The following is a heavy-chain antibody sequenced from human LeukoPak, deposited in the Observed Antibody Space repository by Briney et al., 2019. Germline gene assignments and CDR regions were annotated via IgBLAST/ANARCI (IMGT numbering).Heavy chain of an antibody. Sequence: GASVKVSCKASGYTFIDHWIHWVRQAPGQGLEWMGRIDLKTGDITSAQKSQGRVTMTRDTSISTTYMDLSGLGSDDTAVYFCARDSPHQRFDYWGQGTLVTVSS. V-gene: IGHV1-2*02. CDR3: ARDSPHQRFDY. CDR2: IDLKTGDI. J-gene: IGHJ4*02. CDR1: GYTFIDHW.